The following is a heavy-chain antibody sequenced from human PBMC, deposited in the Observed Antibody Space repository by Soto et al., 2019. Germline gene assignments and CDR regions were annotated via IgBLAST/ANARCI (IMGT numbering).Heavy chain of an antibody. CDR1: GGSISSYY. D-gene: IGHD2-2*01. Sequence: PSETLSLTCTVSGGSISSYYWRWIRQPPGKGLEWIGYIYYSGSTNYNPSLKSRVTISVDTSKNQFSLKLSSVTAADTAVYYCARLRGCSSTSCYALDYYYYYYMDVWGKGTTVTVSS. CDR3: ARLRGCSSTSCYALDYYYYYYMDV. J-gene: IGHJ6*03. V-gene: IGHV4-59*08. CDR2: IYYSGST.